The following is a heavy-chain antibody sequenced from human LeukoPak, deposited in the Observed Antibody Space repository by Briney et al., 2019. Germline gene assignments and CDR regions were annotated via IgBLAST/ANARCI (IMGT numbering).Heavy chain of an antibody. Sequence: GGSLRLSCAVSGFTFSNYAMSWARQVPGKGLEWVSGIAGSGDSTYYADSVKGRFTISRDNSKNTVYLQMYTLRAEHTSLYYCATVAYCGADCYSTYAFDIWGQGTMVTVSS. CDR1: GFTFSNYA. CDR2: IAGSGDST. J-gene: IGHJ3*02. D-gene: IGHD2-21*02. CDR3: ATVAYCGADCYSTYAFDI. V-gene: IGHV3-23*01.